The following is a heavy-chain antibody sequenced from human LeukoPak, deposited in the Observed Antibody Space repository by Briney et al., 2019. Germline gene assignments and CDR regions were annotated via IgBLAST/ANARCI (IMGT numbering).Heavy chain of an antibody. J-gene: IGHJ4*02. CDR3: ARGVEPLAANTLAY. V-gene: IGHV3-53*01. CDR2: LYSDGNT. CDR1: GFTVITDD. Sequence: GGSLRLSCAASGFTVITDDMTWVRQAPGEGLEWGSVLYSDGNTKYADSVQGRFTISRDNSKNTLYLEMNSLSPDDTAAYYCARGVEPLAANTLAYWGQGTLVTVSS. D-gene: IGHD1-14*01.